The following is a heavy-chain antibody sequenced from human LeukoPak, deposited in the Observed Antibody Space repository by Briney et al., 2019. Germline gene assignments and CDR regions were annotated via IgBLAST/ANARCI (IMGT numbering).Heavy chain of an antibody. J-gene: IGHJ4*02. V-gene: IGHV1-69*04. CDR3: ARGGWATVTIDY. CDR1: GYTFTSYA. Sequence: SVKVSCKASGYTFTSYAMNWVRQAPGQGLEWMGRIIPILGIANYAQKFQGRVTITADKSTSTAYMELSSLRSEDTAVYYCARGGWATVTIDYWGQGTLVTVSS. CDR2: IIPILGIA. D-gene: IGHD4-17*01.